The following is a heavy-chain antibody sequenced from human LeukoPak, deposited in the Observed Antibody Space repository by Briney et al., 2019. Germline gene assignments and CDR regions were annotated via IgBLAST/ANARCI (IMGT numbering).Heavy chain of an antibody. D-gene: IGHD3-16*01. CDR1: GYTFTNYA. J-gene: IGHJ4*02. CDR3: VRDPWGN. Sequence: ASVKVSCKASGYTFTNYAMNWVRQAHGQGLEWMGWINTITGNPTYVQGFTGRFVFSLDTSVSTAYLQISSLKAEDTAVYYCVRDPWGNWGQGILVTVSS. CDR2: INTITGNP. V-gene: IGHV7-4-1*02.